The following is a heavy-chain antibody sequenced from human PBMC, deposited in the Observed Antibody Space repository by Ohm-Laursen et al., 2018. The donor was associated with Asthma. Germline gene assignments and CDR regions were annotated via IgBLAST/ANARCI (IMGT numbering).Heavy chain of an antibody. D-gene: IGHD4-17*01. CDR1: GYTFSRYS. J-gene: IGHJ4*01. Sequence: SLRLSCAASGYTFSRYSIHWVRQVPGKGLEWVASISTASTFIYYADSVKGRFTISRDNAKSSLYLQMNNLRADDTAVYYCARDPPVTTVTTGEYFDFWGHGTPVTVSS. CDR2: ISTASTFI. CDR3: ARDPPVTTVTTGEYFDF. V-gene: IGHV3-21*04.